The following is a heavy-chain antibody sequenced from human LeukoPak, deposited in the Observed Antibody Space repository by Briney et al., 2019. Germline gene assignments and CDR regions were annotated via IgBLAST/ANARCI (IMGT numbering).Heavy chain of an antibody. CDR1: GDSINSLDL. V-gene: IGHV4-4*02. D-gene: IGHD3-22*01. J-gene: IGHJ4*02. CDR3: AGLVGRYSSGLYYYYFDY. CDR2: MYLSGTT. Sequence: SGTLSLTCTVSGDSINSLDLWSWVRQPPGKGLEWIGEMYLSGTTHSNPSVKSRVTISIDKSKNQFFLNLSSVTAADTAVYYYAGLVGRYSSGLYYYYFDYWGQGTLVTVSS.